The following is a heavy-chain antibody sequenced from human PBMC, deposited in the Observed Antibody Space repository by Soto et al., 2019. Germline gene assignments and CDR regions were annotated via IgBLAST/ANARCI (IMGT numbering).Heavy chain of an antibody. D-gene: IGHD2-21*01. V-gene: IGHV1-69*08. J-gene: IGHJ5*02. Sequence: QVQLVQSGAEVKKPGSSVKVSCKASGGTFSTYTINWVRQAPGQGLEWMGRIIPLLDVTNNAQRFQCRVTLTADKSTSTVYMELTSLTSQDTAVYYCARDAGTVGYDCSWGQGTRVTVSS. CDR2: IIPLLDVT. CDR1: GGTFSTYT. CDR3: ARDAGTVGYDCS.